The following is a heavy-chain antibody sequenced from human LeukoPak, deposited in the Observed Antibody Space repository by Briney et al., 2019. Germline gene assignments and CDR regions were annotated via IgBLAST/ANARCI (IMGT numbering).Heavy chain of an antibody. Sequence: ASVKVSCKASGYTFTGYYMHWVRQAPGQGLEWMGRINPNSGGTNYAQKFRGRVTMTRDTSISTAYMELSRLRSDDTAVYYCARDNYDYVWGSYQDYWGQGTLVTVSS. CDR1: GYTFTGYY. V-gene: IGHV1-2*06. D-gene: IGHD3-16*02. CDR3: ARDNYDYVWGSYQDY. CDR2: INPNSGGT. J-gene: IGHJ4*02.